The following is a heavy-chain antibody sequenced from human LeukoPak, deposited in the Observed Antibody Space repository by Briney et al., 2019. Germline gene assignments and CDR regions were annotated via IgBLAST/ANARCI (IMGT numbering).Heavy chain of an antibody. CDR1: GFTVSSNY. V-gene: IGHV3-53*01. CDR2: IYSDGST. CDR3: AREAYSSGWYKDY. J-gene: IGHJ4*02. Sequence: PGGSLRLSCAASGFTVSSNYMSWVRQAPGKGLEWVSVIYSDGSTYYADSVKGRFTISRDNSKNTLCLQMNTLRAEDTAVYYCAREAYSSGWYKDYWGQGTLVTVSS. D-gene: IGHD6-19*01.